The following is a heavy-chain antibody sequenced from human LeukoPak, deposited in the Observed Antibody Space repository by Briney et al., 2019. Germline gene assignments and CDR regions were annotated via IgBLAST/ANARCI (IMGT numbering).Heavy chain of an antibody. CDR2: IKRDGGDK. Sequence: GGSLRLSCAASGFTLSSFWMSWVRQAPGKGLEWVANIKRDGGDKYYVDSVKGRFSISRDNAKNSLYLHMNSLRAEDTAVYYCARGDEYTNSPWGQGTLVTVSS. D-gene: IGHD2-2*02. J-gene: IGHJ4*02. CDR1: GFTLSSFW. V-gene: IGHV3-7*05. CDR3: ARGDEYTNSP.